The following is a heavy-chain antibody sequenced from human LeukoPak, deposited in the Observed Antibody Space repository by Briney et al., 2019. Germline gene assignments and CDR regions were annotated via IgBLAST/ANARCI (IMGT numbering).Heavy chain of an antibody. Sequence: GGSLRLSCAASGFTFSSYWMSWVRQAPGKGLEWVANIKQDGSEKYYVDSVKGRFTISRDNAKNSLYLQMNSLRAEDTAVYYCARDADSSGWFSHYYYYMDVWGKGTTVTVSS. J-gene: IGHJ6*03. D-gene: IGHD6-19*01. V-gene: IGHV3-7*01. CDR3: ARDADSSGWFSHYYYYMDV. CDR2: IKQDGSEK. CDR1: GFTFSSYW.